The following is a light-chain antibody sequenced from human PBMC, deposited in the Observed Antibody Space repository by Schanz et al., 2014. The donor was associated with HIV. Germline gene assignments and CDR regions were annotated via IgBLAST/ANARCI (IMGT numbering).Light chain of an antibody. Sequence: QSALTQPASVSGSPGQSITISCTGTSSDVGGYNYAPWYQHHPGKAPKLMIYDVSNRPSGVSNRFSGSKSGNPASLTISGLRPEDEADYYCQSYDSSLSVVVFGGGTKLTVL. V-gene: IGLV2-14*03. CDR2: DVS. CDR3: QSYDSSLSVVV. CDR1: SSDVGGYNY. J-gene: IGLJ2*01.